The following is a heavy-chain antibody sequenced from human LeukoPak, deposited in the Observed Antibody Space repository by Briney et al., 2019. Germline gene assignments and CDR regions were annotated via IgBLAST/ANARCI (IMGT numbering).Heavy chain of an antibody. J-gene: IGHJ1*01. D-gene: IGHD6-13*01. V-gene: IGHV1-2*02. CDR3: ARVGRIAAAGEYFQH. CDR2: INPNSGGT. Sequence: GASVKVPCKASGYTFTGYYMHWVRQAPGQGLEWMGWINPNSGGTNYAQKFQGRVTMTRDTSISTAYMELSRLRSDDTAVYYCARVGRIAAAGEYFQHWGQGTLVTVSS. CDR1: GYTFTGYY.